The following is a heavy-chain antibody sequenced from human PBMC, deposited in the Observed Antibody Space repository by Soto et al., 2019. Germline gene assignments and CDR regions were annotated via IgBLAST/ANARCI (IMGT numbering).Heavy chain of an antibody. Sequence: GGSLRLSYAASGFTVSSNYMSWVRQAPGKGLEWVSVIYSGGSTYYADSVKGRFTISRDNSKNTLYLQMSSLRAEDTAVYYCARVPLDYGDYQDFDYWGQGTLVTVSS. J-gene: IGHJ4*02. V-gene: IGHV3-66*01. D-gene: IGHD4-17*01. CDR3: ARVPLDYGDYQDFDY. CDR2: IYSGGST. CDR1: GFTVSSNY.